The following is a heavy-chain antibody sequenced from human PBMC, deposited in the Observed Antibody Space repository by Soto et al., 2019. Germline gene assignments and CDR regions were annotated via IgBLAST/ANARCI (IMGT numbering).Heavy chain of an antibody. V-gene: IGHV1-2*02. J-gene: IGHJ4*02. CDR3: ARERAAAGFDY. D-gene: IGHD6-13*01. CDR2: INPNSGGT. CDR1: GYTFTSYY. Sequence: ASVKVSCKASGYTFTSYYMHWVRQAPGQGLEWMGWINPNSGGTNYAQKFQGRVTMTRNTSISTAYMELSSLRSEDTAVYYCARERAAAGFDYWGQGTLVTVSS.